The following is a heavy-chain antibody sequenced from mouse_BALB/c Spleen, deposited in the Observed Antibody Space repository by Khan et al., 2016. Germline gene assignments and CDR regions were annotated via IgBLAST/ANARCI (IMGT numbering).Heavy chain of an antibody. Sequence: QVQLQQPGAELARPGASVRMSCKASGYTFPSYTLYWVKQRPGQGLEWIGYINPTSGYTSYNQKFKDKATLTADKSSSTVYMQLSSLTSEDSAVYYCAREGLRAWFVYWGQGTLVTVSA. CDR1: GYTFPSYT. D-gene: IGHD2-4*01. J-gene: IGHJ3*01. V-gene: IGHV1-4*01. CDR3: AREGLRAWFVY. CDR2: INPTSGYT.